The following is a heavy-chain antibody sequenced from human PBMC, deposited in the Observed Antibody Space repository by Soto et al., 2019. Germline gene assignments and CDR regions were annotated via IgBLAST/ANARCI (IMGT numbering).Heavy chain of an antibody. J-gene: IGHJ5*02. V-gene: IGHV4-59*12. Sequence: SETLSLTCRISGGSISSYYWNWIRQAPGKGLEWIGYIYHSGSTYYNPSLKSRVTISVDRSKNQFSLKLSSVTAADTAVYYCARATVVPAATDWFDPWGQGTLVTVSS. CDR3: ARATVVPAATDWFDP. D-gene: IGHD2-2*01. CDR2: IYHSGST. CDR1: GGSISSYY.